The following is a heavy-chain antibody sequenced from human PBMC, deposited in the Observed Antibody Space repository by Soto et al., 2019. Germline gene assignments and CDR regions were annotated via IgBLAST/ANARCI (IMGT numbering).Heavy chain of an antibody. V-gene: IGHV4-30-2*01. CDR1: GGSISSGGYC. CDR3: ARVVDCSSTSCLVPGTYNWFDP. CDR2: IYHSGST. J-gene: IGHJ5*02. D-gene: IGHD2-2*01. Sequence: PSETLPHTCAVSGGSISSGGYCWSWIRKPPGKGLEWIGYIYHSGSTYYNPSLKSRVTISVDRSKNQFSLKLSSVTAADTAVYYCARVVDCSSTSCLVPGTYNWFDPWGQGTLVTVSS.